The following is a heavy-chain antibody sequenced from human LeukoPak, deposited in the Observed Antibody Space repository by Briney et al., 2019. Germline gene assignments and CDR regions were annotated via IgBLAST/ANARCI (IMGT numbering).Heavy chain of an antibody. CDR1: RFSFSCYW. V-gene: IGHV3-7*01. CDR2: IRQDGSEK. J-gene: IGHJ4*02. D-gene: IGHD6-19*01. Sequence: QAGGSLRLSCAASRFSFSCYWMSWVRQAPGKGLEWVASIRQDGSEKYYVDSVKGRFTIFRDNAENSLYLQMTRLPVQDTALYFCARSTGWCPFPEDWGQGTLVTVSS. CDR3: ARSTGWCPFPED.